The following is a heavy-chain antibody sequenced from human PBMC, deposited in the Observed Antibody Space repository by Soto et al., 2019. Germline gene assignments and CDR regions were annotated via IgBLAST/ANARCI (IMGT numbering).Heavy chain of an antibody. CDR3: AKDMPSPYYDFWSGYYTSYYYYGMDV. CDR2: ISGSGGST. V-gene: IGHV3-23*01. CDR1: GFTFSSYA. J-gene: IGHJ6*02. Sequence: GGSLRLSCAASGFTFSSYAMSWVRQAPGKGLEWVSAISGSGGSTYYADSVKGRFTISRGNSKNTLYLQMNSLRAEDTAVYYCAKDMPSPYYDFWSGYYTSYYYYGMDVWGQGTTVTVYS. D-gene: IGHD3-3*01.